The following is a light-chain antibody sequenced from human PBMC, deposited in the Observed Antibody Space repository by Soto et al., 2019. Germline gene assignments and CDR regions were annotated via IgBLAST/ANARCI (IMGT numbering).Light chain of an antibody. CDR2: WAS. CDR3: QQYYTSPTWT. V-gene: IGKV4-1*01. Sequence: DIVMTQSPVSLAVFLGERATINCKSSQSVLYSSNNKNYVAWYQQKPGQPPKLLIYWASTRESGVPDRFSGSGSGTDFTLTISSVQAADVAVYHCQQYYTSPTWTFGQGTKVDIK. J-gene: IGKJ1*01. CDR1: QSVLYSSNNKNY.